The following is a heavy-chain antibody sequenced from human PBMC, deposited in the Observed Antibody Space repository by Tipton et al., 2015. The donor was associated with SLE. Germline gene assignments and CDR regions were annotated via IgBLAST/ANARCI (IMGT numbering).Heavy chain of an antibody. D-gene: IGHD5-12*01. CDR3: ARAGGYDYYYSGMDV. CDR1: GDSISSYY. V-gene: IGHV4-59*01. J-gene: IGHJ6*02. CDR2: VYYSGGT. Sequence: TLSLTCTISGDSISSYYWNWIRQPPGKGLEWLGYVYYSGGTNYNPSLKSRATISVGTSRNQFSLNLNSVTAADTAVYYCARAGGYDYYYSGMDVWGQGTTVTVSS.